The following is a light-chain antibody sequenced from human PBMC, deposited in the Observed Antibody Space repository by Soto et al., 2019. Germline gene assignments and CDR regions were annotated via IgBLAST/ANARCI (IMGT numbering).Light chain of an antibody. V-gene: IGLV1-44*01. CDR3: QSYDSSLSLAV. Sequence: QSVLTQTPSASGTPGQRVSISCSGGRLNIGSNLVNWYQQLPGTAPKLLIYGNSDRPSGVPDRFSGSKSGTSASLAITGLQAEDEADYYCQSYDSSLSLAVFGGGTKLTVL. CDR2: GNS. CDR1: RLNIGSNL. J-gene: IGLJ2*01.